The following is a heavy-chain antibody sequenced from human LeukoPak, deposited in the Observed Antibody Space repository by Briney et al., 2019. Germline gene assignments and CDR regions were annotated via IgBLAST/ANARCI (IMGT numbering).Heavy chain of an antibody. CDR3: ARDQEGFDY. V-gene: IGHV1-46*01. CDR2: IYPRDGST. CDR1: GYTFTSNY. J-gene: IGHJ4*02. Sequence: EASVKVSCKASGYTFTSNYIHWVRQAPGQGLEWMGMIYPRDGSTSYAQKFQGRVTVTRDTSTSTVHTELSGLRSEDTAVYYCARDQEGFDYWGREPWSPSPQ.